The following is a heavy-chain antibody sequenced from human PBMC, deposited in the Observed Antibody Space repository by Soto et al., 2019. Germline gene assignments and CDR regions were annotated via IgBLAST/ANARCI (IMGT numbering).Heavy chain of an antibody. Sequence: QVQLVQSVAEVKKPGSSVKVSCKASGGTFSSYTISCVRQAPGQGLEWMGRIIPILGIANYAQKFQGRVTITADKSTSTAYMELSSLRSEDTAVYYCARWEFDYGDYAPRGMDVWGQGTTVTVSS. J-gene: IGHJ6*02. D-gene: IGHD4-17*01. V-gene: IGHV1-69*02. CDR2: IIPILGIA. CDR3: ARWEFDYGDYAPRGMDV. CDR1: GGTFSSYT.